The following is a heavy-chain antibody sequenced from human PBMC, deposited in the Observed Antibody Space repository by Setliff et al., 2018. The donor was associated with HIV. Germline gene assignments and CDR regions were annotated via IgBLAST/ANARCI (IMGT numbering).Heavy chain of an antibody. D-gene: IGHD6-13*01. J-gene: IGHJ3*02. V-gene: IGHV4-59*11. CDR3: ARDRSSWSGGPNDAFDI. CDR2: IYSNGNT. CDR1: GDSMSRHY. Sequence: SETLSLTCTVSGDSMSRHYWSWIRQPPGKGLEFIGNIYSNGNTKYNPSLKSRVIMSVDMSNHQVSLRLSSVTAADTAVYYCARDRSSWSGGPNDAFDIWGQGTMVTVSS.